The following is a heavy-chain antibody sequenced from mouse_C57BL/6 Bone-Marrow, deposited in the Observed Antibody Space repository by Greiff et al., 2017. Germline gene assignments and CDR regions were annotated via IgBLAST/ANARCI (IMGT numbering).Heavy chain of an antibody. CDR2: IWWDDDK. D-gene: IGHD2-4*01. V-gene: IGHV8-8*01. CDR1: GFSLSTFGMG. Sequence: QVTLKVSGPGILQPSQTLSLTCSFSGFSLSTFGMGVGWIRQPSGKGLEWLAHIWWDDDKYYNPALKSRLTISKDTSKNQVFLKIANVDTADTATYYCARIYDYDDKVPYYFDYWGQGTTRTVSS. CDR3: ARIYDYDDKVPYYFDY. J-gene: IGHJ2*01.